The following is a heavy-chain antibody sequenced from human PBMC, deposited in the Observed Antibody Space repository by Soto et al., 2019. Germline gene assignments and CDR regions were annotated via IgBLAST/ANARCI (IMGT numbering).Heavy chain of an antibody. V-gene: IGHV3-30-3*01. CDR2: ISYDGSNK. Sequence: GGSLRLSCAASGFTVSSNYMSWVRQAPGKGLEWVSVISYDGSNKYYADSVKGRFTISRDNSKNTLYLQMNSLRAEDTAVYYSARDRLRFLEWLLRHYYYYGMDVWGQGTTVTVSS. CDR1: GFTVSSNY. CDR3: ARDRLRFLEWLLRHYYYYGMDV. D-gene: IGHD3-3*01. J-gene: IGHJ6*02.